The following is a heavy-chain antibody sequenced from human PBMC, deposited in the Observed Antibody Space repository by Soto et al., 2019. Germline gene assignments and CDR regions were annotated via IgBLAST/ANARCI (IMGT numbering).Heavy chain of an antibody. Sequence: QLQLQESGSGLVKPSQTLSLTCGVSGGSISSGGYPWSWIRQPPGKGLEWIGYIYHSGSTYYNPSLKSRVTMSVDRSKNQFSLKLSSVTAADTAVYYCARGGDYGSGTHGFDYWGQGTLVTVSS. CDR1: GGSISSGGYP. V-gene: IGHV4-30-2*01. CDR2: IYHSGST. J-gene: IGHJ4*02. D-gene: IGHD3-10*01. CDR3: ARGGDYGSGTHGFDY.